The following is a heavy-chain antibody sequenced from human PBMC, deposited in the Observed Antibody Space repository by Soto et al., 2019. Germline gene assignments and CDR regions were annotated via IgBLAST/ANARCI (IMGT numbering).Heavy chain of an antibody. CDR1: GFTFSDYA. CDR2: ISDGDGDT. CDR3: AKGMTSFDF. J-gene: IGHJ4*02. V-gene: IGHV3-23*01. Sequence: EVVLLQSGGDLVQPGGSLRLSCAASGFTFSDYAMTWVRQAPGKELEWVSDISDGDGDTHYADSVRGRFVISRDNSKNTLFLEMNSLRAEDAAVYYSAKGMTSFDFWGQGSLVTVSS.